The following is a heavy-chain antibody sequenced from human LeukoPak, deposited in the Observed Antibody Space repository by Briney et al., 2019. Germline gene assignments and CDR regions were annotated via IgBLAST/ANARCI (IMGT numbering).Heavy chain of an antibody. V-gene: IGHV3-21*01. CDR3: ARVMAGYSYMDV. CDR1: GFTFSRYA. CDR2: ISTTSSSSYI. D-gene: IGHD3-10*01. Sequence: GGSLRLSCAASGFTFSRYAMNWVRQAPGKGLEWVSSISTTSSSSYIHYADSMKGRFAISRDNAKSSLYLQMNSLRAEDTAVYYCARVMAGYSYMDVWGKGTTVTVSS. J-gene: IGHJ6*03.